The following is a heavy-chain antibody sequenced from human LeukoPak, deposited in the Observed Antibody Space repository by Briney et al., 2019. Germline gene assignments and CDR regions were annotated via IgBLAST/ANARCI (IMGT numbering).Heavy chain of an antibody. CDR3: AKGACSGGNCYRINWYFDL. CDR1: GFTFSTYG. CDR2: VSHDGGDT. J-gene: IGHJ2*01. V-gene: IGHV3-30*18. Sequence: GRSLRLSCAASGFTFSTYGMHWVRLAPGKGLEWVAVVSHDGGDTYYADSVKGRFTISRDNSKNTVYLQMTSLTPEDTTVYYCAKGACSGGNCYRINWYFDLWGRGTLVTVSS. D-gene: IGHD2-15*01.